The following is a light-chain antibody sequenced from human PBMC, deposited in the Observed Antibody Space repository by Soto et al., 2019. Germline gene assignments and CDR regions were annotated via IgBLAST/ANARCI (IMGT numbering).Light chain of an antibody. CDR2: WAA. V-gene: IGKV4-1*01. J-gene: IGKJ4*01. CDR1: QSLLSSTNNNNY. Sequence: EIVMTQSTDSLAVSLGERATINCKSSQSLLSSTNNNNYIAWYQQKPGQPPKLLIYWAATRESGVPDRFSGRGSGTDFTLTISRLQAEDVAVYYGQQYYITPLTFGGGTNVEIK. CDR3: QQYYITPLT.